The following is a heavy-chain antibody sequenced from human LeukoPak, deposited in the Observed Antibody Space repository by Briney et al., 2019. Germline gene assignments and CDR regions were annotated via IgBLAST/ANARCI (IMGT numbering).Heavy chain of an antibody. CDR3: ASRGYSSSWFGY. V-gene: IGHV3-21*01. Sequence: PWGSLRLSCATSGFTFNNYAMNWVRQAPGKGLEWVSSISSSSSYIYYADSVKGRFTISRDNAKNSLYLQMNSLRAEDTAVYYCASRGYSSSWFGYWGQGTLVTVSS. D-gene: IGHD6-13*01. CDR1: GFTFNNYA. CDR2: ISSSSSYI. J-gene: IGHJ4*02.